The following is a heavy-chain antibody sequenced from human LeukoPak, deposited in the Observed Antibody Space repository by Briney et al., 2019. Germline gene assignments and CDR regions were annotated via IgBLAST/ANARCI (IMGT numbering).Heavy chain of an antibody. J-gene: IGHJ6*02. CDR2: IYPGDSDT. V-gene: IGHV5-51*01. CDR3: ARMYSNYEHYYDMDV. Sequence: GESLKISCKGSGYSFTSYWIGWVRQMPGKGLEWMGIIYPGDSDTRYSPSFQGQVTISADKFISTAYLQWSSLKASDTAMYYCARMYSNYEHYYDMDVWGQGTTVTVSS. D-gene: IGHD4-11*01. CDR1: GYSFTSYW.